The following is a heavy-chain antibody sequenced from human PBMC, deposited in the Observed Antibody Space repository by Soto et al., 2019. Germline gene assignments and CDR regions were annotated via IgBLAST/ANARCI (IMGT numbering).Heavy chain of an antibody. V-gene: IGHV3-23*01. CDR2: SSGSDDST. CDR1: GFTFSSYA. Sequence: EVQLLESGGGLVQPGESLRLSCAASGFTFSSYAMSWVRQAPGKGLEWVSVSSGSDDSTYYEESVKGRFTISRDNSKNTLELQMNSLRADDTAVYYCAKRSSSSTFDYWGQGTLVTVSS. J-gene: IGHJ4*02. CDR3: AKRSSSSTFDY. D-gene: IGHD6-6*01.